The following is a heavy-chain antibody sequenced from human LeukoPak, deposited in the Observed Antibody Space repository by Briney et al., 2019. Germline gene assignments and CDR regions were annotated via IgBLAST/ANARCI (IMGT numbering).Heavy chain of an antibody. CDR3: ARGWLAETTVVTPYNY. Sequence: ASVKVSCKASGGTFSSYAINWVRQAPGQGLEWMGGIIPIFGTPNYAQKFQGRVTITAVESMSTAYVELSSLRSEDTAVYYCARGWLAETTVVTPYNYWGQGTLVTVSS. D-gene: IGHD4-23*01. J-gene: IGHJ4*02. V-gene: IGHV1-69*13. CDR1: GGTFSSYA. CDR2: IIPIFGTP.